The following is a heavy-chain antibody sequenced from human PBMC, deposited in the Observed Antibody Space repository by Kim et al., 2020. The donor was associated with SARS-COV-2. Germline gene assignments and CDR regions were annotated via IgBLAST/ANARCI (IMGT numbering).Heavy chain of an antibody. J-gene: IGHJ4*02. CDR2: ISTYNGNT. V-gene: IGHV1-18*01. Sequence: ASVKVSCKASGYTFTSYGISWVRQAPGQGLEWMGWISTYNGNTDYAQKLQGRVTTTTDTSTSTAYMELRSLRADDTAVYYCAREASDFWSGTGDYWGQGTLVTVSS. CDR1: GYTFTSYG. D-gene: IGHD3-3*01. CDR3: AREASDFWSGTGDY.